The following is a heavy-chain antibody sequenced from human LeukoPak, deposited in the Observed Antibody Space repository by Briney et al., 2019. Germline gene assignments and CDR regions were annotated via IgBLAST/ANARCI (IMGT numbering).Heavy chain of an antibody. V-gene: IGHV4-34*01. D-gene: IGHD6-13*01. Sequence: SETLSLTCAVYGGSFSGYYWSWIRQPPGKGLEWIGEINHSGSTNYNPSLKSRVTISVDTSKNQFSLKLSSVTAADTAVYCCARGRSSSQYYYYYYYMDVWGKGTTVTVSS. CDR2: INHSGST. J-gene: IGHJ6*03. CDR3: ARGRSSSQYYYYYYYMDV. CDR1: GGSFSGYY.